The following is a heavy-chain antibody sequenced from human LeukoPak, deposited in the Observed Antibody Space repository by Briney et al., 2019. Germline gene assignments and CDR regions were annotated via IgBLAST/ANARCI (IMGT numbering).Heavy chain of an antibody. Sequence: GSLRLSCAASGFPFSSYGMHWVRQAPGKGLEWVAVIWFDGSNKYYADYVKGRFTISRDNSKNTLYLQMNSLRAEDTAVYYCARGLNRGIAVAGLGYWGQGTLVTVSS. V-gene: IGHV3-33*01. CDR2: IWFDGSNK. J-gene: IGHJ4*02. CDR1: GFPFSSYG. D-gene: IGHD6-19*01. CDR3: ARGLNRGIAVAGLGY.